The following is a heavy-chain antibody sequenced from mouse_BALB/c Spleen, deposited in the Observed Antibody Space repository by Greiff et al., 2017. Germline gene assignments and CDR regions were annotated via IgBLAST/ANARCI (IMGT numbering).Heavy chain of an antibody. V-gene: IGHV1S29*02. CDR1: GYTFTDYN. J-gene: IGHJ1*01. D-gene: IGHD2-3*01. CDR2: IYPYNGGT. CDR3: ARSYDGWYFDV. Sequence: EVQLQQSGPELVKPGASVKISCKASGYTFTDYNMHWVKQSHGKSLEWIGYIYPYNGGTGYNQKFKSKATLTVDNSSSTAYMELRSLTSEDSAVYYCARSYDGWYFDVWGAGTTVTVSS.